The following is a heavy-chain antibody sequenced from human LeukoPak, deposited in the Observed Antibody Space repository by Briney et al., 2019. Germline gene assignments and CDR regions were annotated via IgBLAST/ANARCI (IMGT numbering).Heavy chain of an antibody. V-gene: IGHV1-2*02. D-gene: IGHD3-16*01. CDR1: GYTFTGYY. Sequence: ASVKVSCKASGYTFTGYYMHWVRQAPGQGLEWMGWINPNSGGTNYAQKFQGRVTLARDTSISTAYMEVSRLRSDDTAVYYCARDRGSLGWFDPWGQGTLVNVPS. CDR3: ARDRGSLGWFDP. J-gene: IGHJ5*02. CDR2: INPNSGGT.